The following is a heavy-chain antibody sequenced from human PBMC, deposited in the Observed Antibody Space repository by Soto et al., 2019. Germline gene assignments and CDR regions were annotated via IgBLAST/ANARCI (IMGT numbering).Heavy chain of an antibody. V-gene: IGHV1-69*01. CDR3: ARGGYSNSWRFEY. CDR1: GDTFTNYA. CDR2: FRPFVEAA. J-gene: IGHJ4*02. Sequence: QLRLVQSGAEVRKPGSSVKVSCKAPGDTFTNYAISWLRLVPGQGLEWMGGFRPFVEAADLAQKFRGRLTITADASTSTAYMELSDLRSEDTAIYYCARGGYSNSWRFEYWGQGALITVS. D-gene: IGHD2-21*01.